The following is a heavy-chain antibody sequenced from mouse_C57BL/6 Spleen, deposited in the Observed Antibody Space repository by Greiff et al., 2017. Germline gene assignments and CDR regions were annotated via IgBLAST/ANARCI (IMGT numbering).Heavy chain of an antibody. CDR3: ARNPDYYGSLYFDY. CDR1: GYAFTNYL. D-gene: IGHD1-1*01. J-gene: IGHJ2*01. CDR2: INPGSGGT. Sequence: VQLKESGVELVRPGTSVKVSCKASGYAFTNYLIEWVKQRPGQGLEWIGVINPGSGGTNYNEKFKGKATLTADKSSSTAYMQLSSLTSEDSAVYFCARNPDYYGSLYFDYWGQGTTLTVSS. V-gene: IGHV1-54*01.